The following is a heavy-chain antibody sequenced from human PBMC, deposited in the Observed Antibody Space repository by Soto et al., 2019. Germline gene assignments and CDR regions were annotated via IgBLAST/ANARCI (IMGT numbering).Heavy chain of an antibody. V-gene: IGHV1-18*01. CDR3: ARDRDYSNTDADIDY. CDR2: ISGYNGYT. J-gene: IGHJ4*02. CDR1: GYNFNKYG. D-gene: IGHD3-16*01. Sequence: QVQLVQSGAEVRRPGAAVRISCKTSGYNFNKYGIIWVRQVPGQGLEWMGWISGYNGYTKYAQSPGDRLTLSTDTSTNTAYLELRSLGSGDTAFYFCARDRDYSNTDADIDYWGQGTLVTVSS.